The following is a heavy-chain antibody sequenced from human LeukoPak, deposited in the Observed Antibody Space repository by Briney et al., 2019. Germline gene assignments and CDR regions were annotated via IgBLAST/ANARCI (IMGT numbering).Heavy chain of an antibody. J-gene: IGHJ4*02. Sequence: GGSLRLSCAASGFTVSSNYMSWVRQAPGKGLEWVSYISSDSSTIYYADSMKGRFTISRDNAKNSLYLQMNSLRAEDTAVYYCARGVYGDYVYWGQGTLVTVSS. CDR3: ARGVYGDYVY. CDR1: GFTVSSNY. CDR2: ISSDSSTI. D-gene: IGHD4-17*01. V-gene: IGHV3-48*01.